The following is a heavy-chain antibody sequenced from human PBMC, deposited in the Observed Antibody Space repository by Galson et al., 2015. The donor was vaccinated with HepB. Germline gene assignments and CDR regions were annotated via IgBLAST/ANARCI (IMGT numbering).Heavy chain of an antibody. V-gene: IGHV4-59*08. D-gene: IGHD3-10*01. CDR3: ARHSMGFGDYDDY. Sequence: SETLSLTCTVSGGSISSYYWSWIRQPPGKGLEWIGYIHYSGSTNYNPSLKSRVTISVDTSKNQFSLKLSSVTAADTAVYYCARHSMGFGDYDDYWGQGTLVTVSS. CDR1: GGSISSYY. J-gene: IGHJ4*02. CDR2: IHYSGST.